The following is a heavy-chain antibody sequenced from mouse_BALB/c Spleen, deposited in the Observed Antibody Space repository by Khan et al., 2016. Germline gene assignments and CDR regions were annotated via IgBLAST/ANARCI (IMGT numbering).Heavy chain of an antibody. CDR2: INSNGGST. CDR3: AIENYRYCFDY. V-gene: IGHV5-6-3*01. J-gene: IGHJ2*01. CDR1: GFTFSTYG. D-gene: IGHD2-14*01. Sequence: EVELVESGGGLVQPGGSLKLSCAASGFTFSTYGMSWVRQTPDKRLELVATINSNGGSTYYPDSVKGRFTISRDNAKNTLYLQMSSLKSEDTAMYYYAIENYRYCFDYWGQGTTLTVSS.